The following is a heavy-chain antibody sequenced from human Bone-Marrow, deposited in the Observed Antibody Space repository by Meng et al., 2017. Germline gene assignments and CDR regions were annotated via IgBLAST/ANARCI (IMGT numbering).Heavy chain of an antibody. V-gene: IGHV4-39*07. D-gene: IGHD3-10*01. CDR2: IYYSGST. Sequence: SETLSLTCTVSGGSISSSSYYWGWIRQPPGKGLEWIGSIYYSGSTYYNPSLKSRVTISVDTSKNQFSLKLSSVTAADTAVYYCARGLWFGEFYRDYWGQGTLVTVSS. CDR3: ARGLWFGEFYRDY. J-gene: IGHJ4*02. CDR1: GGSISSSSYY.